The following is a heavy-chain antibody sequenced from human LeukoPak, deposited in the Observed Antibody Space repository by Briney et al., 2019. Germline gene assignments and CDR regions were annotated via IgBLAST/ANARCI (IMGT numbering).Heavy chain of an antibody. CDR1: GFTVSSTY. J-gene: IGHJ4*02. CDR2: IESGGRT. Sequence: GGSLRLSCAASGFTVSSTYMSWVRQAPGKGLEWVSVIESGGRTYYADSVKGRFTISRDSSKNTLHLQMNSLRAEDTAFYFCARENGHIYGYAFLDQWGQGTLVTVSS. CDR3: ARENGHIYGYAFLDQ. D-gene: IGHD5-18*01. V-gene: IGHV3-53*01.